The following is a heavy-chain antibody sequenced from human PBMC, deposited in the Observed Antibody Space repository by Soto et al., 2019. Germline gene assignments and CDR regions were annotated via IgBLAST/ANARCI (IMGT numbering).Heavy chain of an antibody. CDR3: AKARITIFGVTQDFDY. CDR1: GFTFTTYA. Sequence: EVQLLESGGGLVQPGGSLRLSCAASGFTFTTYAMSWVRQAPGKGLEWVSGTSGSGGTTHYTDSVKGRFTISRDNSKNTLYLQMNSLRVEDTAVYYCAKARITIFGVTQDFDYWGQGTLVTVSS. D-gene: IGHD3-3*01. J-gene: IGHJ4*02. CDR2: TSGSGGTT. V-gene: IGHV3-23*01.